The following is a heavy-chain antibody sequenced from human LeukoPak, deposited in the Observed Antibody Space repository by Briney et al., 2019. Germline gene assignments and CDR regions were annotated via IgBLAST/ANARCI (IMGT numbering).Heavy chain of an antibody. CDR1: GGSISSYY. CDR2: IYYSGST. Sequence: SETLSLTCTVSGGSISSYYWSWIRQPPGKGLEWIGYIYYSGSTNYNPSLKSRVTISVGTSKNQFSLKLSSVTAADTAVYYCARVLRYYYYMDVWGKGTTVTVSS. V-gene: IGHV4-59*01. CDR3: ARVLRYYYYMDV. J-gene: IGHJ6*03.